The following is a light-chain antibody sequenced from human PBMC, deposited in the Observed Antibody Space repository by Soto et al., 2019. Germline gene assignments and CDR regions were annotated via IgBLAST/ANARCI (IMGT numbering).Light chain of an antibody. Sequence: QSALTQPASVSGSPGQSITISCTGTSSDVGDYNYVSWYQHHPGKAPKLMIYDVTNRPAGASNRFSGSKSGNTASLTISGLQAEDEADYYCSSYTHSATLDVVFGGGTKLTVL. CDR1: SSDVGDYNY. CDR3: SSYTHSATLDVV. V-gene: IGLV2-14*03. J-gene: IGLJ2*01. CDR2: DVT.